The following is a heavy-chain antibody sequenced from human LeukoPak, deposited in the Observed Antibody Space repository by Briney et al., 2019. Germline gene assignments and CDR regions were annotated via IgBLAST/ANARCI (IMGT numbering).Heavy chain of an antibody. CDR2: ISYDGSSK. CDR1: GFTFSTYA. CDR3: ARANRPYYHYYGMDI. V-gene: IGHV3-30-3*01. J-gene: IGHJ6*02. Sequence: GGSLRLSCAASGFTFSTYAIHWVRQAPGKGLEWLAVISYDGSSKYYADSVRGRFTISRDNSTNTLYLQMNSLRAEDTAVYYCARANRPYYHYYGMDIWGQGTTVTVSS.